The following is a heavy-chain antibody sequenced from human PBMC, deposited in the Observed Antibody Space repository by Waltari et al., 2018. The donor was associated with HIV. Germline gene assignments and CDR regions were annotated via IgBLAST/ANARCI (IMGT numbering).Heavy chain of an antibody. CDR1: GFSLTTHKVS. CDR3: AHTNTGTVTTWDY. CDR2: IYWDDKK. V-gene: IGHV2-5*02. J-gene: IGHJ4*02. Sequence: QITLKESGPTLVRPTQTLTLTCTVSGFSLTTHKVSVAWIRQPPGKPLEWLGFIYWDDKKRYNASLKSRLTITKDTSKSQVVLTMTDMGPLDTGTYFCAHTNTGTVTTWDYWGQGALVTVSS. D-gene: IGHD4-4*01.